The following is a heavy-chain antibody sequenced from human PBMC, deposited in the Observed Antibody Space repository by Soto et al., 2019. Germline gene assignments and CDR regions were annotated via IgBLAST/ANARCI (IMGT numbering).Heavy chain of an antibody. D-gene: IGHD2-15*01. CDR2: INDGGDST. CDR1: GFTFSNYP. J-gene: IGHJ4*02. Sequence: SLRLSCAASGFTFSNYPIYWVRQAPGKGLEWVSAINDGGDSTYYADSAKGRFTISRDNSKNTLYLQMNNLRAEDTAVYYCARGSSSGGRFYFDFWGRGALVTVSS. V-gene: IGHV3-23*01. CDR3: ARGSSSGGRFYFDF.